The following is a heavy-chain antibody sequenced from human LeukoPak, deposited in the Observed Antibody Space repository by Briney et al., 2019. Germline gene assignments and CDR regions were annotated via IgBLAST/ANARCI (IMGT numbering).Heavy chain of an antibody. CDR2: ISNSGGTT. CDR1: GFTFGSYA. D-gene: IGHD5-18*01. J-gene: IGHJ4*02. CDR3: ARDGGTAGYSSGSDY. V-gene: IGHV3-23*01. Sequence: GGSLRLSCAASGFTFGSYAMSWVRQAPGKGLEWVSTISNSGGTTYYADSVKGRFTISRDDSENTLYLQMNSLRAEDTAVYYCARDGGTAGYSSGSDYWGQGTLVTVSS.